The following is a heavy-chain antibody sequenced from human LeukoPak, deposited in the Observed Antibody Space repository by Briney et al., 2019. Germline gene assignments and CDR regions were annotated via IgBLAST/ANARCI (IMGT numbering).Heavy chain of an antibody. V-gene: IGHV3-64*01. D-gene: IGHD1-26*01. CDR3: ARVGDVGPFDY. J-gene: IGHJ4*02. Sequence: GGSLRLSCAASAFTFSGFGMHWVRQAPGKGLEYVSAMSSNGGTTDYANSVKGRFTISRDNSKNTLYLQMGSLRAEDMAVYYCARVGDVGPFDYWGQGTLVTVSS. CDR2: MSSNGGTT. CDR1: AFTFSGFG.